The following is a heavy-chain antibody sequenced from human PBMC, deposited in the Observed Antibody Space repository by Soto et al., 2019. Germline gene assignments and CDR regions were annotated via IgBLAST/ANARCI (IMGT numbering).Heavy chain of an antibody. D-gene: IGHD3-10*01. V-gene: IGHV1-69*01. CDR2: IIPAIDMI. CDR1: GDNFTNLA. J-gene: IGHJ5*02. CDR3: ARDHFSGVTWAHFFAH. Sequence: QVQLVQSGAEVAKPGSSVKVSCKASGDNFTNLALSWVRQAPGQGLVWMGGIIPAIDMIKYAEKFQGGVTITADESTSTAYMQLSSLTSEDTAVYYCARDHFSGVTWAHFFAHWGQGTLVTVSS.